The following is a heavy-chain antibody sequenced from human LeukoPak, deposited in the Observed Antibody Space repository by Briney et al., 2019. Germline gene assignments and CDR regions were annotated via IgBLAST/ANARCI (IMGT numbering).Heavy chain of an antibody. Sequence: PGGPLRLSCAASGFTFSDSYMTWLPQAPGKGLELLSYNSGSASDVNYIDSVRGRFTIYRDNGKNSLYLHMNSLTVEDTAVYYCSRDPRHSDYWGQGTLVTVSS. V-gene: IGHV3-11*01. CDR3: SRDPRHSDY. CDR2: NSGSASDV. J-gene: IGHJ4*02. CDR1: GFTFSDSY.